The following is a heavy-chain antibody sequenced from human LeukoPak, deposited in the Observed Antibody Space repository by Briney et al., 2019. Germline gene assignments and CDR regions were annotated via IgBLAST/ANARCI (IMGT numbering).Heavy chain of an antibody. D-gene: IGHD5-18*01. V-gene: IGHV4-59*01. J-gene: IGHJ4*02. Sequence: SETLSLTCTVSGGSISSYYWSWIRQPPGKGLEWIGYIYYSGSTNYNPSLKSRVTISVDTSKNQFSLKLSSVTAADTAVYYCARTLDTALPFDYWGQGTLVTVPS. CDR3: ARTLDTALPFDY. CDR1: GGSISSYY. CDR2: IYYSGST.